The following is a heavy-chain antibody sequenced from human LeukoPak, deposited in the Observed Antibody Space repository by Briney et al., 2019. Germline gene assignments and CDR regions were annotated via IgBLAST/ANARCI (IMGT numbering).Heavy chain of an antibody. J-gene: IGHJ4*02. CDR1: GGSFSGYY. CDR3: ARGRAFFD. D-gene: IGHD3-3*02. CDR2: INNSGGT. V-gene: IGHV4-34*01. Sequence: PSETLSLTCAVYGGSFSGYYWNWIRQPPGKGLEWIGEINNSGGTNYNPSLKSRVTISRDTSKNQFSLKLSSVTAADTAVYYCARGRAFFDWGQGTLVTVSS.